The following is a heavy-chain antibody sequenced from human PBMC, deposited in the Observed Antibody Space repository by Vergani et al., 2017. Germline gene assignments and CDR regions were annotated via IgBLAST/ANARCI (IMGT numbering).Heavy chain of an antibody. D-gene: IGHD3-9*01. CDR2: ISYDGSNK. CDR1: GFTFIRYA. Sequence: QVQLVESGGGVVQPGRSLILSCAASGFTFIRYAMPWVRQAPGKGLEWVAVISYDGSNKSYADSVKGRFTISRDNSKITMYLQMDSLRAEDTAVYYCARDGYDILTDYYNLIDYWGQGTLVTVSS. J-gene: IGHJ4*01. CDR3: ARDGYDILTDYYNLIDY. V-gene: IGHV3-30-3*01.